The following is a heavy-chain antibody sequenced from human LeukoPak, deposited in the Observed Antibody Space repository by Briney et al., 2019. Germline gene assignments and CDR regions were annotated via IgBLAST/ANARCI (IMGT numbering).Heavy chain of an antibody. CDR3: ARGRGGKGRYFDL. J-gene: IGHJ2*01. CDR2: INHSGGT. V-gene: IGHV4-34*01. D-gene: IGHD1-14*01. CDR1: GFTFSSYS. Sequence: PGGSLRLSCAASGFTFSSYSMNWVRQPPGEGLEWIGEINHSGGTNYNPSLKSRVTISIDTSNNQFSLKLSSVTAADTAAYSCARGRGGKGRYFDLWGRGTLVTVSS.